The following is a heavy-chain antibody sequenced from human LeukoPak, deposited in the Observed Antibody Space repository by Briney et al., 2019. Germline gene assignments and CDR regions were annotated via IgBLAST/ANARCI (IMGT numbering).Heavy chain of an antibody. J-gene: IGHJ6*02. CDR1: GFTFSNAW. D-gene: IGHD3-10*01. V-gene: IGHV3-15*01. CDR3: TTENYYGSGSPNGMDV. CDR2: IKSKTDGGTT. Sequence: GGSLRLSCAASGFTFSNAWMSWVRQAPGKGLEWVGRIKSKTDGGTTDYAAPVKGRFTISRDDSKSTLYLQMNSLKTEDTAVYYCTTENYYGSGSPNGMDVWGQGTTVTVSS.